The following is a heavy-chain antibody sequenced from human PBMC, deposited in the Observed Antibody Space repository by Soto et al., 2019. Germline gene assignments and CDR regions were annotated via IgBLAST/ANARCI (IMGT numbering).Heavy chain of an antibody. Sequence: SGPTLVNPTETLTLTCTVSGFSLSNARMGVSWIRQPPGKALEWLAHIFSNDEKSYSTSLKSRLTISKDTSKSQVVLTMTNMDPVDTATYYCARRRGSSWATYYYYGMDVWGQGTTVTVSS. CDR2: IFSNDEK. D-gene: IGHD6-13*01. J-gene: IGHJ6*02. CDR3: ARRRGSSWATYYYYGMDV. CDR1: GFSLSNARMG. V-gene: IGHV2-26*01.